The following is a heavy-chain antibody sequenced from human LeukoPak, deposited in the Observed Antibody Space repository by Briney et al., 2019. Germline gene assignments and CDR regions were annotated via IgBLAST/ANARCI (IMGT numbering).Heavy chain of an antibody. CDR3: ARQRYDILTGYRRDFDY. J-gene: IGHJ4*02. D-gene: IGHD3-9*01. CDR1: GGSISSYY. CDR2: SGNT. V-gene: IGHV4-59*08. Sequence: SETLSLTCTVSGGSISSYYWSWIRQPPGKGPEWIGFSGNTNYNPSLKSRVTISVDTSNNQFSLKLRSVTAADTAVYYCARQRYDILTGYRRDFDYWGQGTLVTVSS.